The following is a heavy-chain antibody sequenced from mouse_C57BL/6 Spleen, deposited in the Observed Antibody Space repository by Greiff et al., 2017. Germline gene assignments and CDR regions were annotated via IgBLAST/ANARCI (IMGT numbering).Heavy chain of an antibody. CDR1: GYTFTSYW. V-gene: IGHV1-72*01. CDR2: IDPNSGGT. Sequence: QVQLQQPGAELVKPGASVKLSCKASGYTFTSYWMHWVKQRPGRGFEWIGRIDPNSGGTKYNEKFKSKATLTVDKPSSTAYMQLSSLTSEDSAVDYCARRDYYGSSYYFDVWGTGTTVTVSS. J-gene: IGHJ1*03. CDR3: ARRDYYGSSYYFDV. D-gene: IGHD1-1*01.